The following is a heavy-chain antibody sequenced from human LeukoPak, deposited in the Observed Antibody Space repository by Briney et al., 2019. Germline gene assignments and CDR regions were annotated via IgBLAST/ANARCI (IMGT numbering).Heavy chain of an antibody. J-gene: IGHJ4*02. CDR1: GYTFTRYD. Sequence: GASVNVSCKASGYTFTRYDINWVRQATGQGLEWMGWINPNSGNTGYAQKFQGRVTMTRDTSISTAYMEVSSLRSEDTAVYYCVAGYALSGFDCWGQGTLVIVSS. D-gene: IGHD5-12*01. V-gene: IGHV1-8*01. CDR3: VAGYALSGFDC. CDR2: INPNSGNT.